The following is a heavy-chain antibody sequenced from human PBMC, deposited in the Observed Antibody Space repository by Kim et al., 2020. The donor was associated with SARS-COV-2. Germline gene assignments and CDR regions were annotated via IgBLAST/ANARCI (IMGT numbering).Heavy chain of an antibody. V-gene: IGHV3-13*01. CDR3: ARSGYGHAFDI. Sequence: YYPGSGKGRFTISRENAKNSLYLQMNSLRAGDTAVYYCARSGYGHAFDIWGQGTMVTVSS. D-gene: IGHD5-12*01. J-gene: IGHJ3*02.